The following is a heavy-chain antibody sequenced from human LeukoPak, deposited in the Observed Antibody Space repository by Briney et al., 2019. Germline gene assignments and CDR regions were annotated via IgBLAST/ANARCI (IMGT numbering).Heavy chain of an antibody. J-gene: IGHJ5*02. CDR3: ARHAIYSGGYSFWFDP. D-gene: IGHD1-26*01. CDR1: GGSISGYY. CDR2: VYNSEYT. V-gene: IGHV4-59*08. Sequence: PSETLSLTCTVSGGSISGYYWSWIRQPPGKGLEWIAYVYNSEYTNYNPSLKSRAPISVDTSKNLCSLRLTSVTAADTAVYYCARHAIYSGGYSFWFDPWGLGTLVTVS.